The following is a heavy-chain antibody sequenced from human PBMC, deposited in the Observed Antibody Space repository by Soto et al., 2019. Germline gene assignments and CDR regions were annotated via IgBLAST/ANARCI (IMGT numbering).Heavy chain of an antibody. Sequence: TGGSLRLSCAASGFTFSSYAMSWVRQAPGKGLEWVSAISGSGGSTYYADSVKGRFTISRDNSKNTLYLQMNSLRAEDTAVYYCAKGYCSSTSCYQSFDYWGQGTLVTVSS. CDR3: AKGYCSSTSCYQSFDY. V-gene: IGHV3-23*01. J-gene: IGHJ4*02. CDR1: GFTFSSYA. CDR2: ISGSGGST. D-gene: IGHD2-2*01.